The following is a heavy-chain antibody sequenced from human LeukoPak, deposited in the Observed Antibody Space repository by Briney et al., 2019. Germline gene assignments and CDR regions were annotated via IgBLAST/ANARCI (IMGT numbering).Heavy chain of an antibody. D-gene: IGHD3-10*01. CDR3: RAFHYGSGNDSSFFDY. V-gene: IGHV5-51*01. J-gene: IGHJ4*02. CDR2: IYPGDSDT. Sequence: GESLKISCQGSGYSFTSHWIGWVRQMPGKGLEWMGIIYPGDSDTRYSPSFQGQVTISADKSINTAYLQWSSLKASDTAMYYCRAFHYGSGNDSSFFDYWGQGSLVTVSS. CDR1: GYSFTSHW.